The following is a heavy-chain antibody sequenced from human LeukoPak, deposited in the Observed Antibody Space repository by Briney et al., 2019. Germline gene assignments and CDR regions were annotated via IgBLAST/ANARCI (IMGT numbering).Heavy chain of an antibody. Sequence: KPSETLSLTCTVSGGSVNSYYWSWIRQPPGKGLEWIGYIYYSGSTNYNPSLKSRVTISVDTSKKQVSLKLSSVTAADTAVYYCARVSPRPRFDYWGQGTLVTVSS. CDR2: IYYSGST. CDR1: GGSVNSYY. D-gene: IGHD1-14*01. CDR3: ARVSPRPRFDY. J-gene: IGHJ4*02. V-gene: IGHV4-59*02.